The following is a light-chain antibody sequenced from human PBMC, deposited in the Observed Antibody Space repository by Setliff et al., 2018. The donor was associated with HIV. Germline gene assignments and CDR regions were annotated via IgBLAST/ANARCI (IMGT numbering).Light chain of an antibody. V-gene: IGLV8-61*01. CDR2: STN. CDR1: SGSVSTSYY. CDR3: VLYMGSGMGV. Sequence: QPVVTPAPSFSVSPGGTVTLTCGLTSGSVSTSYYPSWYQQTPGQAPRPLIYSTNIRSSGVPDRFSGSILGNKAALTITGAQADDESDYYCVLYMGSGMGVFGGGTKVTVL. J-gene: IGLJ3*02.